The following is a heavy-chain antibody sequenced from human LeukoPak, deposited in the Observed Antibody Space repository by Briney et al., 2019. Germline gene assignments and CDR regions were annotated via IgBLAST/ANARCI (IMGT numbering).Heavy chain of an antibody. D-gene: IGHD3-22*01. CDR3: ARDGYDSSGYYSDAFDI. CDR2: ISAYNGNT. J-gene: IGHJ3*02. V-gene: IGHV1-18*04. CDR1: GYTFTGYY. Sequence: ASVKVSCKASGYTFTGYYMHWVRQAPGQGLEWMGWISAYNGNTNYAQKLQGRVTMTTDTSTSTAYMELRSLRSDDTAVYYCARDGYDSSGYYSDAFDIWGQGTMVTVSS.